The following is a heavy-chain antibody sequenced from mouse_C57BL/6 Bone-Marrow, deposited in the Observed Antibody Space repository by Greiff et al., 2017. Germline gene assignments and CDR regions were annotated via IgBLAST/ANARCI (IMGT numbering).Heavy chain of an antibody. CDR2: INPNNGGT. Sequence: EVKLQQSGPELVKPGASVKMSCKASGYTFTDYNMHWVKQSHGKSLEWLGYINPNNGGTSYNQKFKGKATLTVNKSSRTDYMELRSLTSEDSAVYYCAEGHWDWFAYWGQGTLVTVSA. J-gene: IGHJ3*01. CDR3: AEGHWDWFAY. D-gene: IGHD4-1*01. V-gene: IGHV1-22*01. CDR1: GYTFTDYN.